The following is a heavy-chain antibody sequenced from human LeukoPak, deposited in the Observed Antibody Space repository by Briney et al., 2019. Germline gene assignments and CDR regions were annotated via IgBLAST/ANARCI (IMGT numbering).Heavy chain of an antibody. CDR1: GYTFTGYY. CDR2: INPNTGGT. Sequence: EASVKVSCKASGYTFTGYYIHWVRQVPGQGLEWLGWINPNTGGTNYAQRFQGRVTMTGDTSISTAYMELSRLRSDDTAVYYCARDFEYNSATYYFDYWGQGTLVTVSS. CDR3: ARDFEYNSATYYFDY. D-gene: IGHD6-6*01. V-gene: IGHV1-2*02. J-gene: IGHJ4*02.